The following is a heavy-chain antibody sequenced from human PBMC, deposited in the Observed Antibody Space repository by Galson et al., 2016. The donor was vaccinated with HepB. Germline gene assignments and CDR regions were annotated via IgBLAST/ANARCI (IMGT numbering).Heavy chain of an antibody. Sequence: TLSLTCAVSGGSISSSRHYWGWIRQPPGKGLEWIASMYYSGSTYYNPSFKSRVTISVDTSKNQLSLELSSVTAADTAMYYCARHDYGDFLFDYWGQGTLVIVSS. D-gene: IGHD4-17*01. CDR2: MYYSGST. CDR1: GGSISSSRHY. CDR3: ARHDYGDFLFDY. V-gene: IGHV4-39*01. J-gene: IGHJ4*02.